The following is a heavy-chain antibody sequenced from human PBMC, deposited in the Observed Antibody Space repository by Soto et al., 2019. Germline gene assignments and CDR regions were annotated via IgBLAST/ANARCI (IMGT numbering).Heavy chain of an antibody. CDR2: IKSKNDGGTK. J-gene: IGHJ3*02. Sequence: GGSLRLSCAASGFTFSNAWMNWVRQAPGKGLEWVGRIKSKNDGGTKDYAATVKGRFTISREDSKNTLYLQMNSLKTEDTAVYYCTRDLGFLEWRIEDAFDIWGQGTMVTVSS. D-gene: IGHD3-3*01. CDR3: TRDLGFLEWRIEDAFDI. CDR1: GFTFSNAW. V-gene: IGHV3-15*07.